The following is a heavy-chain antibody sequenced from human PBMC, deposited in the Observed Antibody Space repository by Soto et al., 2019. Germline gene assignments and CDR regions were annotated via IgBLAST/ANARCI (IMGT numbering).Heavy chain of an antibody. Sequence: QVQLVQSGAEVKKPGSSVKVSCKASGGTFSSYTISWVRQAPGQGLEWMGRIIPILGIANYAQKVQGRVTITADKATNTAYMELSSLRSEDTAVYYCARVYGSGSYYVGFDYWGQGTLVTVSS. CDR3: ARVYGSGSYYVGFDY. D-gene: IGHD3-10*01. V-gene: IGHV1-69*02. CDR2: IIPILGIA. J-gene: IGHJ4*02. CDR1: GGTFSSYT.